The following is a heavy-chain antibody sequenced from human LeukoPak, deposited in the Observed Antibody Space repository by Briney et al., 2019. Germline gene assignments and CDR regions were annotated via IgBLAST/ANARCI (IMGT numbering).Heavy chain of an antibody. V-gene: IGHV3-9*01. CDR2: ITWNSGTK. Sequence: GRSLRLSCAGSGFTFDNYGMHWIRQAPGKGLEWVSGITWNSGTKGYADSVRGRFTISRDNAKNSLYLQMNSLRPEDTALYYCAKFRDGYTAFDCWGQGTLVTVSS. J-gene: IGHJ4*02. CDR1: GFTFDNYG. D-gene: IGHD5-24*01. CDR3: AKFRDGYTAFDC.